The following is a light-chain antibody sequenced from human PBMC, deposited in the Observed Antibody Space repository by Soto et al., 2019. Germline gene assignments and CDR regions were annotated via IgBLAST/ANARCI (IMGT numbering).Light chain of an antibody. Sequence: QSALTQPPSASGTPGQMVTISCSGSSSNIGSNTVSWYQQLPGTAPKLLIYANNQRPSGVPDRVSGSKSGTSASLAISGLQSEDEADYYCAAWDDSLNGYVFGSGTKVTVL. V-gene: IGLV1-44*01. J-gene: IGLJ1*01. CDR3: AAWDDSLNGYV. CDR1: SSNIGSNT. CDR2: ANN.